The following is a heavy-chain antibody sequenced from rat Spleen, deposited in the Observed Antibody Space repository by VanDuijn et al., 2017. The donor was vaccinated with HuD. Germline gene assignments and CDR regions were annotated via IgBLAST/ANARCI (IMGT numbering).Heavy chain of an antibody. J-gene: IGHJ2*01. V-gene: IGHV5-29*01. CDR3: ARRHYGYTDYFDY. CDR1: GFTFRNYD. CDR2: ISYGDSSGHSGT. Sequence: EVQLVESGGGLVQPRRSMKLSCAAAGFTFRNYDMAWVRQAPTKGLEWVATISYGDSSGHSGTYYRDSVKGRFTISRDNAKSTLSLQMDSLRSEDTATYYCARRHYGYTDYFDYWGQGVMVTVSS. D-gene: IGHD1-9*01.